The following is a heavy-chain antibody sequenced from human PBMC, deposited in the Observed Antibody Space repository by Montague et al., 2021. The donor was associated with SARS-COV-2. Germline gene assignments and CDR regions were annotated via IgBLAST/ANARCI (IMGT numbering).Heavy chain of an antibody. CDR1: GDSTSCPNCY. V-gene: IGHV4-39*01. Sequence: SETLSLTCTVSGDSTSCPNCYWGWIRQAPGKGLDWIGTIYNSGTTYYXPSLKSRLTISIDTSKNQFSLKLTSVTAADTAVYYCARHRNYGDHSLDNWFHPRGQGPLVTVSS. D-gene: IGHD4-17*01. CDR2: IYNSGTT. CDR3: ARHRNYGDHSLDNWFHP. J-gene: IGHJ5*02.